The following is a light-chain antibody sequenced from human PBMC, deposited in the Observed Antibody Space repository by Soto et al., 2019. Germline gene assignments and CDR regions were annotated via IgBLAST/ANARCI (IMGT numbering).Light chain of an antibody. V-gene: IGKV3-11*01. CDR2: DAS. J-gene: IGKJ5*01. CDR1: QSVSNNY. Sequence: EIVLTQSPGTLSLSPGERATLSCRASQSVSNNYLAWYQQKPGQAPRLLIYDASNRATGIPARFSGSGPGTDFTLTISSLEPEDFAVYYCQQRSNWPPGSTFGQGTRLEI. CDR3: QQRSNWPPGST.